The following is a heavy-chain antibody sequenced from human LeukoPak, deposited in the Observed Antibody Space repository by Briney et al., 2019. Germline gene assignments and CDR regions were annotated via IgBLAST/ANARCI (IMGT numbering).Heavy chain of an antibody. J-gene: IGHJ4*02. D-gene: IGHD6-19*01. Sequence: PGGSLRLSCAASGFTFSSYGMHWVRQAPGKGLEWVACIRYDGSNKYYADSVKGRFTISRDNSKNTLYLQMNSLRAEDTAVYYCAKGQWLVRDVPKGEYFDYWGQGTRVTVSS. CDR3: AKGQWLVRDVPKGEYFDY. CDR2: IRYDGSNK. V-gene: IGHV3-30*02. CDR1: GFTFSSYG.